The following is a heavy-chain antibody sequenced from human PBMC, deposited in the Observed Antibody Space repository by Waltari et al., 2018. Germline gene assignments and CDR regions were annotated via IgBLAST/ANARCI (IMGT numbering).Heavy chain of an antibody. D-gene: IGHD3-22*01. CDR1: GGSFIGYY. CDR2: INHRGNT. J-gene: IGHJ4*02. V-gene: IGHV4-34*01. CDR3: AREEYFYDSSGYSRKYYFDY. Sequence: QVQLQQWGAGLLKPSETLSLTCAVYGGSFIGYYWSWIRQPPGKGLEWIGEINHRGNTSDNPSLKSRVTISVDTSKNQFSLNLNSVTAADTAVYYCAREEYFYDSSGYSRKYYFDYWGQGTLVTVSS.